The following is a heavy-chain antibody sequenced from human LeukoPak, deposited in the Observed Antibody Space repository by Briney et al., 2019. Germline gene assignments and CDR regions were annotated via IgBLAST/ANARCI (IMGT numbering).Heavy chain of an antibody. CDR1: GYSFTSYW. CDR3: ARLPYYYDSSGYSYYCYMDV. CDR2: IYPGDSDT. V-gene: IGHV5-51*01. J-gene: IGHJ6*03. D-gene: IGHD3-22*01. Sequence: GESLKISCKGSGYSFTSYWIGWVRQMPGKGLEWMGIIYPGDSDTRYSPSFQGQVTISADKSISTAYLQWSSLKASDTAMYYCARLPYYYDSSGYSYYCYMDVWGKGTTVTVSS.